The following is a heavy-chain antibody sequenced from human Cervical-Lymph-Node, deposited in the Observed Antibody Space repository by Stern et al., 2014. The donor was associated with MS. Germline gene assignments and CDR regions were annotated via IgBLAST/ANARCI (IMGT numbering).Heavy chain of an antibody. CDR3: ARDSSKGGSNY. V-gene: IGHV3-33*01. CDR1: GFTFSSYG. Sequence: VQLVESGGGVVQPGRSLRLACAASGFTFSSYGMHWVRQAPDKGLEWVAVIWYDGSNKYYADSVKGLFTISRDNSKNTLYLQMNSLGAEDTAVYYCARDSSKGGSNYWGQGTLVTVSS. CDR2: IWYDGSNK. D-gene: IGHD2-2*01. J-gene: IGHJ4*02.